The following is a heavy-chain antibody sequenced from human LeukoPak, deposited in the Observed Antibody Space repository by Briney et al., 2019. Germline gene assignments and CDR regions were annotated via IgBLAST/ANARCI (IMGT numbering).Heavy chain of an antibody. V-gene: IGHV1-2*02. CDR3: ARVATLYGDFDY. D-gene: IGHD3-16*01. Sequence: ASMKVSCKASGYTFTGYYMHWVRQAPGQGLEWMGWINPNSGGTNYAQKFQGRVTMTRDTSISTAYMELSRLRSDDTAVYYCARVATLYGDFDYWGQGTLVTVSS. CDR2: INPNSGGT. J-gene: IGHJ4*02. CDR1: GYTFTGYY.